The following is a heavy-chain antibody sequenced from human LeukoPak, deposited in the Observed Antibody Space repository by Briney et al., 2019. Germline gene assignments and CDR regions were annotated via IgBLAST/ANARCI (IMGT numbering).Heavy chain of an antibody. CDR3: ARSRYDYGMDV. V-gene: IGHV4-34*01. Sequence: PSEILSLTCAVHGGSFSVYYWSWIRQPPWKGLEWIGEINHSGSTNYNPSLKSRVTISVDTSKNQFSLKLSSVTAADTAVYYCARSRYDYGMDVWGQGTTVTVSS. J-gene: IGHJ6*02. D-gene: IGHD6-25*01. CDR2: INHSGST. CDR1: GGSFSVYY.